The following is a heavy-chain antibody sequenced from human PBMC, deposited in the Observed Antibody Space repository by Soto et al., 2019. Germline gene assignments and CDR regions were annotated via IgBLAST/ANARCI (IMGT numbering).Heavy chain of an antibody. CDR2: ISSSSSYI. Sequence: EVQLVESGGGLVKPGGSLRLSCAASGFTFSSYSMNWVRQAPGKGLEWVSSISSSSSYIYYADSVKGRFTISRDNAKNSLYLQMNSLRAEDTAVYYCARARSHVGTIFGADYYYYYYMDVWGKGTTVTVSS. CDR3: ARARSHVGTIFGADYYYYYYMDV. D-gene: IGHD3-3*01. CDR1: GFTFSSYS. J-gene: IGHJ6*03. V-gene: IGHV3-21*01.